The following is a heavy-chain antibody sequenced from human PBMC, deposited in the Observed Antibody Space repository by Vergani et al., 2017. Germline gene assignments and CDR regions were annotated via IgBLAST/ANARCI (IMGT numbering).Heavy chain of an antibody. CDR2: IVVGSGNT. CDR1: GFTFTSSA. Sequence: QMQLVQSGPEVKKPGTSVKVSCKASGFTFTSSAMQWVRHARGQRLEWIGWIVVGSGNTNSAQKFQERVTITRAMSTSTAYMELSSLRSEDTAVYYCAAWWQSRSAFDIWGQGSMVTVSS. D-gene: IGHD2-15*01. J-gene: IGHJ3*02. V-gene: IGHV1-58*02. CDR3: AAWWQSRSAFDI.